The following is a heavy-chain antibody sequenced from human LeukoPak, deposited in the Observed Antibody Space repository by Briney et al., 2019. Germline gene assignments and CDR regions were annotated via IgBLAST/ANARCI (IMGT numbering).Heavy chain of an antibody. CDR2: ISSSSSTI. Sequence: PGGSLRLSCAASGFTFSSYSMNWVRQAPGKGLEWVSYISSSSSTIYYADSVKGRFTISRDNAKNSLYLQMNSLRAEDTAVYYCARAEAAGAFDIWGQGTMVTVSS. D-gene: IGHD6-25*01. J-gene: IGHJ3*02. CDR3: ARAEAAGAFDI. CDR1: GFTFSSYS. V-gene: IGHV3-48*04.